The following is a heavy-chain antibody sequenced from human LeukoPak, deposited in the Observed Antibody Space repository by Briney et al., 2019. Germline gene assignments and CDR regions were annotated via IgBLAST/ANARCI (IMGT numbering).Heavy chain of an antibody. CDR3: ASRYTTSRHFDWDVDY. CDR1: GDTFSKYA. CDR2: IVPVFGTP. Sequence: ASVKVSCRASGDTFSKYAVTWVRQAPGQGLEWMGNIVPVFGTPIYAQKFQGRVTITTDESRTTAYMELSSLRSEDTALYYCASRYTTSRHFDWDVDYWGQGTLLTVSS. D-gene: IGHD3-9*01. V-gene: IGHV1-69*05. J-gene: IGHJ4*02.